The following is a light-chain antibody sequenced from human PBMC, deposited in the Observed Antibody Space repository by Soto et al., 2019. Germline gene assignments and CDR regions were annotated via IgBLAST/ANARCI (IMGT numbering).Light chain of an antibody. CDR3: QQYNIGYT. J-gene: IGKJ2*01. CDR1: KIINRW. Sequence: IQMTQSPSTLSASVGARATITCRAIKIINRWVAWFQQKSGRAPKLLIYDAATLQSGVPSRFSGTGSGTDFSLTISSLQPEDFATYYCQQYNIGYTFGQGTRLDIK. V-gene: IGKV1-5*01. CDR2: DAA.